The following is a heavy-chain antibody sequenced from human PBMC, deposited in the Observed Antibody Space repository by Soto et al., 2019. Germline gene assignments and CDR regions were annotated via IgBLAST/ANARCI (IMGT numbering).Heavy chain of an antibody. CDR3: ARDLFYYGSGARYYYYGMDV. J-gene: IGHJ6*02. D-gene: IGHD3-10*01. CDR1: GFTFSSYA. V-gene: IGHV3-30-3*01. Sequence: GSLRLSCAASGFTFSSYAMHWVRQAPGKGLEWVAVISYDGSNKYYADSVKGRFTISGDNSKNTLYLQMNSLRAEDTAVYYCARDLFYYGSGARYYYYGMDVWGQGTTVTVSS. CDR2: ISYDGSNK.